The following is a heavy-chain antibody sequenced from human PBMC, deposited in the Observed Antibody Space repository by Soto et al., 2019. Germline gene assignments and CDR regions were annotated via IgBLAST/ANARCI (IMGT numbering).Heavy chain of an antibody. D-gene: IGHD2-2*01. Sequence: QVQLVQSGAEVKKPGASVKVSCKASGYTFTSYYMHWVRQAPGQGLEWMGIINPSGGSTSYAQKLQGRVNMTRDTSTSTVYMELSSLRSEDTAVYYCARSRVGYCSSTSCRQYYYYGMDVWGQGTTVTVSS. CDR2: INPSGGST. CDR3: ARSRVGYCSSTSCRQYYYYGMDV. V-gene: IGHV1-46*04. CDR1: GYTFTSYY. J-gene: IGHJ6*02.